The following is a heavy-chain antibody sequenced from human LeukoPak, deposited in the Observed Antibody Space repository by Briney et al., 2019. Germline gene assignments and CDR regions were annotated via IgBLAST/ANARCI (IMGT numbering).Heavy chain of an antibody. Sequence: PGGSLRLSCAASGFTFRNYGMSWVRQAPGKGLEWVSAISGSGYITYYADSVRGRFTISRDNSNNTLYLQMNSLRAEDTAVYYCAKVGPGYYAPDAFDIWGQGTMVTVSS. CDR2: ISGSGYIT. D-gene: IGHD3-10*01. CDR3: AKVGPGYYAPDAFDI. CDR1: GFTFRNYG. V-gene: IGHV3-23*01. J-gene: IGHJ3*02.